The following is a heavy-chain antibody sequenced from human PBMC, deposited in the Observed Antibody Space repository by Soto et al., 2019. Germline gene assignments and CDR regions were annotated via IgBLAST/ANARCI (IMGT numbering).Heavy chain of an antibody. CDR2: IIPIFGTA. D-gene: IGHD5-12*01. J-gene: IGHJ6*02. CDR3: ARTSGYDSYYYYYGMDV. CDR1: GGTFSSYA. V-gene: IGHV1-69*13. Sequence: SVKVSCKASGGTFSSYAISWVRQAPGQGLEWMGGIIPIFGTANYAQKFQGRVAITADESTSTAYMELSSLRSEDTAVYYCARTSGYDSYYYYYGMDVWGQGTTVTVSS.